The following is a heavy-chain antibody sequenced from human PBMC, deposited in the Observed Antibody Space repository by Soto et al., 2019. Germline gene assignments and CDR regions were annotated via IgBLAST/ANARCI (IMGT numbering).Heavy chain of an antibody. Sequence: ASVKVSCKASGGTFSSYAISWVRQAPGQGLEWMGGIIPIFGTANYAQKFQGRVTITADESTSTAYMELSSLRSEDTAVYYCASNRDSGKINWFDPWGQGTLVTVSS. V-gene: IGHV1-69*13. CDR2: IIPIFGTA. D-gene: IGHD1-26*01. J-gene: IGHJ5*02. CDR1: GGTFSSYA. CDR3: ASNRDSGKINWFDP.